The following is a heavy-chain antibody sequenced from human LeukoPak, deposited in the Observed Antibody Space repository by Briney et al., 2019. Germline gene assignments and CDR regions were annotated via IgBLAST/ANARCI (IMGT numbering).Heavy chain of an antibody. V-gene: IGHV3-7*03. CDR3: AAGSGWKPYYYYYYMDV. Sequence: PGGSLRLSCAASGFTFSSYWMSWVRQAPGKGLGWVANIKQDGSEKYYVDSVKGRFIISRDNSKNTVYLQMNSLRGEDTAVYYCAAGSGWKPYYYYYYMDVWGKGTTVTVSS. J-gene: IGHJ6*03. CDR2: IKQDGSEK. CDR1: GFTFSSYW. D-gene: IGHD6-19*01.